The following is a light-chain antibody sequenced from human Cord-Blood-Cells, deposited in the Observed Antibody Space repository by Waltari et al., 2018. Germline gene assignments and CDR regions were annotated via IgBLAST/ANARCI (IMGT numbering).Light chain of an antibody. CDR1: QSISSW. CDR2: DAS. Sequence: DIQMTQSPSTLSASVGDRVTITCRDSQSISSWLAWYQQKPGKAPKLLIYDASSLESGVPASFNGSGSGTEFTLTISSLQPDDFATYYCQQYNSYPTTFGQGTEVEIK. CDR3: QQYNSYPTT. V-gene: IGKV1-5*01. J-gene: IGKJ1*01.